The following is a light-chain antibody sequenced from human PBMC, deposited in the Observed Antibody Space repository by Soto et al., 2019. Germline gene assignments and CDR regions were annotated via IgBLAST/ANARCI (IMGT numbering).Light chain of an antibody. CDR3: QQYASSHRT. CDR1: QSFTTSQ. J-gene: IGKJ1*01. V-gene: IGKV3-20*01. Sequence: EIVLTQSPGTLSLSPGERATLFCRASQSFTTSQLAWYQQRPGQAPRVLIFGASRRATGIPDRFSGSGSGTDFTLTISRLEPEDSAVYYCQQYASSHRTFGQGTKVDI. CDR2: GAS.